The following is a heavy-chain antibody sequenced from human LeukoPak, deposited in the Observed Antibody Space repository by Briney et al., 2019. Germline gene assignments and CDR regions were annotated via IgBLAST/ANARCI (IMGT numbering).Heavy chain of an antibody. Sequence: SVKVSCKASGGTFSSYAINWVRQAPGQGLEWMGGIIPIFGTANYAQKFQGRVTITAEKSTSTDYMELSSLRSEDTAVYYCARGERFAYFQHWGQGTLVTVSS. CDR1: GGTFSSYA. CDR3: ARGERFAYFQH. D-gene: IGHD3-10*01. V-gene: IGHV1-69*06. J-gene: IGHJ1*01. CDR2: IIPIFGTA.